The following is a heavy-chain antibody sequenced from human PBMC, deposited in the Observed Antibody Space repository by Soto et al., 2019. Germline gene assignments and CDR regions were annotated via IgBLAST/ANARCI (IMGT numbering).Heavy chain of an antibody. V-gene: IGHV3-30-3*01. D-gene: IGHD3-22*01. J-gene: IGHJ6*02. CDR3: ARDRPLLYYYDSSGPSYGMDV. Sequence: WGAVRISCAASGFTFRSYAMHWVRQAPGKGLGGVAVISYEGSNKKYADSVKGRFNISRNNSKHTLYLQMNSLRAEETAVYYCARDRPLLYYYDSSGPSYGMDVWGQGTTVTFS. CDR2: ISYEGSNK. CDR1: GFTFRSYA.